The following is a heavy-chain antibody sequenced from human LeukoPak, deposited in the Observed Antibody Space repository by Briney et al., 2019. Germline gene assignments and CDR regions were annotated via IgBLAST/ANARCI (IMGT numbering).Heavy chain of an antibody. Sequence: SETLSLICTVSGGSIRHSYWSWIRQPAGKGLEWLGHIYSSGSTKYNPSLMSRVSLSVDTSKSQFSLQLTSLTAADTGVYYCARHRGYNSPFDYWGQGTLVTVSS. J-gene: IGHJ4*02. CDR3: ARHRGYNSPFDY. CDR1: GGSIRHSY. CDR2: IYSSGST. V-gene: IGHV4-4*07. D-gene: IGHD5-24*01.